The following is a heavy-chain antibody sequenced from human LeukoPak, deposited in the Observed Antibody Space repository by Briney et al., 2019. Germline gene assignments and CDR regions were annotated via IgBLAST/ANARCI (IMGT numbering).Heavy chain of an antibody. CDR2: ISGSGGTT. J-gene: IGHJ4*02. D-gene: IGHD3-9*01. Sequence: PGGSLRLSYAASGFTFSSYAMSWVRQAPGKGLEWVSSISGSGGTTYYSDSVKGRFTISRDNSKNTLYLQMNSLRPDDMAVYYCAKGNGKAATGSVVDYWGQGTLVPVSS. CDR3: AKGNGKAATGSVVDY. CDR1: GFTFSSYA. V-gene: IGHV3-23*01.